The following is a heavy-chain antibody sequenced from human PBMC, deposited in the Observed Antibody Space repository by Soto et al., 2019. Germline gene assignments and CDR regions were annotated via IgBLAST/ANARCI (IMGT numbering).Heavy chain of an antibody. D-gene: IGHD3-22*01. CDR2: ISGSGGST. CDR3: AKDPYYYDSSGWTFDP. V-gene: IGHV3-23*01. CDR1: GFTFSSYA. J-gene: IGHJ5*02. Sequence: EVQLLESGGGLEQPGGSLRLSCAASGFTFSSYAMSWVRQAPGKGLEWVSAISGSGGSTYYADSVKGRFTISRDNSKNTLYLQMNSLRAEDTAVYYCAKDPYYYDSSGWTFDPWGQGTLVTVSS.